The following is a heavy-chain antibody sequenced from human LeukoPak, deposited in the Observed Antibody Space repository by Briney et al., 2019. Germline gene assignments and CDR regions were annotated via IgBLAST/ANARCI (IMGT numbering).Heavy chain of an antibody. J-gene: IGHJ4*02. CDR1: GGSFSGYY. Sequence: RASETLSLTCAVYGGSFSGYYWSWIRQPPGKGLEWIGEINHSGSTNYNPSLKSRVTISVDTSKNQFSLKLSSVTAADTAVYYCARGRNNWNCPLDYWGQGTLVTVSS. V-gene: IGHV4-34*01. CDR2: INHSGST. D-gene: IGHD1-7*01. CDR3: ARGRNNWNCPLDY.